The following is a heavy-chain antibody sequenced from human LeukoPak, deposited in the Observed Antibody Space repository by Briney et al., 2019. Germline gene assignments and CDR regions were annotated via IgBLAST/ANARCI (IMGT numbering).Heavy chain of an antibody. CDR3: ARDLTMFVVAPGY. D-gene: IGHD3-10*02. CDR2: INPNSGDT. J-gene: IGHJ4*02. V-gene: IGHV1-2*02. Sequence: ASVKVSCKASGYTFTGYYLHWVRQAPGQGLEWMGWINPNSGDTNYAQKFQGRVTMTRDTSINTAYMELSRLRSDDTAVYHCARDLTMFVVAPGYWGQGTQVTVSS. CDR1: GYTFTGYY.